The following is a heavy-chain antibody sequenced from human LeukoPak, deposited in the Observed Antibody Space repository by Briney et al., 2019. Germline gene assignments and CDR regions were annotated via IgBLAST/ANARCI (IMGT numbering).Heavy chain of an antibody. CDR3: ARGSPMLRRRPFDY. CDR1: GFTFSSYE. V-gene: IGHV3-53*01. Sequence: PGGSLTLSCPASGFTFSSYEMNWVRQAPGKGVEWVAVIYSGGSTYHAESVQGQFTISRDNSKNTLYLQMNSLRAEDTAVYYCARGSPMLRRRPFDYWGQGTLVTVSS. J-gene: IGHJ4*02. D-gene: IGHD3-10*01. CDR2: IYSGGST.